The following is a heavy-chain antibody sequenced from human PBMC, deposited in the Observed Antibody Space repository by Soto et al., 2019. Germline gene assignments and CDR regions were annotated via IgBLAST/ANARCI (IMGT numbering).Heavy chain of an antibody. D-gene: IGHD4-4*01. J-gene: IGHJ6*02. CDR3: ARGRSRDYSNYYYYGMDV. CDR2: MNPNSGTT. V-gene: IGHV1-8*01. CDR1: GYTFTSYD. Sequence: ASVKVSCKASGYTFTSYDINWVRQATGQGLEWMGGMNPNSGTTGYAQKFQGRVTMTMNTSISTAYMELSSLRSEDTAVYYCARGRSRDYSNYYYYGMDVWGQGTTVTVSS.